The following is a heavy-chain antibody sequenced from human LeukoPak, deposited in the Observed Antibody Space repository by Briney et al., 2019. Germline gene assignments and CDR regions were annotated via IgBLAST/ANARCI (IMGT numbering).Heavy chain of an antibody. CDR2: IIPIFGTA. J-gene: IGHJ4*02. Sequence: GASVKVSCKASGGTFSSYAISWVRQAPGQGLEWMGRIIPIFGTANYAQKFQGRVTITTDESTSTAYMELSSLRSEDTAVYYCARASDCSGDSCPISYWGQGTLVTVSS. CDR3: ARASDCSGDSCPISY. V-gene: IGHV1-69*05. CDR1: GGTFSSYA. D-gene: IGHD2-15*01.